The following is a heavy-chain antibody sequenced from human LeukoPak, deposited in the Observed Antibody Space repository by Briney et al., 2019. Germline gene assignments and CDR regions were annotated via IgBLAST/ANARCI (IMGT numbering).Heavy chain of an antibody. CDR1: GGSIRSYY. D-gene: IGHD6-19*01. CDR3: ARGWDGIAVAGSFDY. V-gene: IGHV4-59*01. J-gene: IGHJ4*02. Sequence: SETLSLTCTVSGGSIRSYYWNWIRQPPGKGLEWIGDIYYSGRTKYNPSLKSRVTISVDTSKNQFSLKLSSVTAADTAVYYCARGWDGIAVAGSFDYWGQGTLVTVSS. CDR2: IYYSGRT.